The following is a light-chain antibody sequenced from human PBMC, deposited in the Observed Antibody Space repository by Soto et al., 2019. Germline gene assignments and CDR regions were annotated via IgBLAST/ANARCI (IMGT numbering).Light chain of an antibody. Sequence: QSALTQPPSASGSPGQSVTISCTGTSSDVGGSNYVSWYQQHPGKAPKLMISEVNKRPSGVPDRFSGSKSGNTASLTVSGLQAEDEADYYCSSSAGTKNMVFGRGTKLTVL. CDR1: SSDVGGSNY. V-gene: IGLV2-8*01. CDR2: EVN. J-gene: IGLJ2*01. CDR3: SSSAGTKNMV.